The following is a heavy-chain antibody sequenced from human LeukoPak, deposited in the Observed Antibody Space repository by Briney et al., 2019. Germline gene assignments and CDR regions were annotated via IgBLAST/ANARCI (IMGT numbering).Heavy chain of an antibody. CDR1: GFTFSSNS. D-gene: IGHD3-10*01. CDR2: ISGSGDST. Sequence: PGGSLRLSCAASGFTFSSNSMTWFRQTPGKGLEWVSGISGSGDSTFYADSVKGRFTISRDNSRNTLYLQMSSLRPEDTAVYYCTKWSGFGDEWGQGTLVTVSS. J-gene: IGHJ4*02. CDR3: TKWSGFGDE. V-gene: IGHV3-23*01.